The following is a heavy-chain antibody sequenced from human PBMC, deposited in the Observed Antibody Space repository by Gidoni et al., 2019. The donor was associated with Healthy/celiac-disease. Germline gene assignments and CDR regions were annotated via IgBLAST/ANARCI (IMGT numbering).Heavy chain of an antibody. CDR2: IYYSGST. J-gene: IGHJ4*02. Sequence: QLQLQESGPGLVKPSETLSLTCTVSGGSISSSSYYWGWIRQPPVKGLEWIGSIYYSGSTSYNPSLKSRVTISVDTSKNQFSLKLSSVTAADTAVYYCARHRRYGSGSYEVDYWGQGTLVTVSS. CDR1: GGSISSSSYY. V-gene: IGHV4-39*01. CDR3: ARHRRYGSGSYEVDY. D-gene: IGHD3-10*01.